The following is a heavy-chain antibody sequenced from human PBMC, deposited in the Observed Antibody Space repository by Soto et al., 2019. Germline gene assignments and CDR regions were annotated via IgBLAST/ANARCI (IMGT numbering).Heavy chain of an antibody. CDR1: GFSFSSYT. Sequence: GGSLRLSCVASGFSFSSYTMNWVRQAPGKGLEWVSGVSGNGGNTYYADSVKGRFSISRDNSKNTLYLQLNSLRAEDTAIYYCAKDRMGASGWFDPWGQGTPVTVSS. D-gene: IGHD1-26*01. CDR3: AKDRMGASGWFDP. J-gene: IGHJ5*02. CDR2: VSGNGGNT. V-gene: IGHV3-23*01.